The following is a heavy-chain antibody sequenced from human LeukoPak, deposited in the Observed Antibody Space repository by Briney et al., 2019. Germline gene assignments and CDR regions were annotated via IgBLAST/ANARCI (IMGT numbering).Heavy chain of an antibody. J-gene: IGHJ3*01. D-gene: IGHD2-15*01. CDR2: ISGSSSQI. CDR1: GFTFSSYS. Sequence: GGSLRLSCAGSGFTFSSYSMNWVRQAPGKALEWLSSISGSSSQIFYADSVKGRFTMSRDNAKNSLYLQMNSLRAEDTAVYYCVKDYCSGGSCIDAFDFWGQGTMVTVSS. V-gene: IGHV3-21*01. CDR3: VKDYCSGGSCIDAFDF.